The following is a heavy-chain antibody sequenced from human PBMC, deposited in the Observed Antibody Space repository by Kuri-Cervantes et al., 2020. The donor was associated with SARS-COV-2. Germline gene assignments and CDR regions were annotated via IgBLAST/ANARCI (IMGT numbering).Heavy chain of an antibody. V-gene: IGHV3-30-3*01. CDR1: GFTFSSYA. CDR3: AREGLGYGGTDAFDI. CDR2: ISYDGSNK. Sequence: GESLKISCAASGFTFSSYAMHWVRQAPGKGLEWAAVISYDGSNKYYADSVKGRFTISRDSSKNTLYLQMNSLRAEDTAVYYCAREGLGYGGTDAFDIWGQGTMVTVSS. J-gene: IGHJ3*02. D-gene: IGHD4-23*01.